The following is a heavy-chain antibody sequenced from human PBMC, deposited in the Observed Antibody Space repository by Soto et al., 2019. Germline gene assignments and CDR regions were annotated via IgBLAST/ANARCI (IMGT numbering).Heavy chain of an antibody. CDR2: ISGSGGST. D-gene: IGHD2-2*01. CDR3: ARRDIVVVPADRFYYYYYMDV. CDR1: GFTFSSYA. V-gene: IGHV3-23*01. Sequence: EVQLLESGGGLVQPGGSLRLSCAASGFTFSSYAMSWVRQAPGKGLEWVSAISGSGGSTYYADSVKGRFTISRDNSKNTLYLQMNSLRAEDTAVYYCARRDIVVVPADRFYYYYYMDVWGKGTTVTVSS. J-gene: IGHJ6*03.